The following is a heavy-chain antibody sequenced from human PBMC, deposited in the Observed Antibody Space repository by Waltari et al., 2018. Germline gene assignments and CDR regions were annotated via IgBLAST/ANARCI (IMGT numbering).Heavy chain of an antibody. Sequence: QVQLQQWGAGLLKPLETLSLTCAVYSGSFSGYYWTWIRQPPGKGLEWIGDVDHRGRTNYNPSLKGRVTISIDTSKNQFSLQLTSVTAADTALYYCARGTKYYYNYYYMGVWGTGTTVTVSS. CDR2: VDHRGRT. CDR1: SGSFSGYY. J-gene: IGHJ6*03. CDR3: ARGTKYYYNYYYMGV. V-gene: IGHV4-34*01.